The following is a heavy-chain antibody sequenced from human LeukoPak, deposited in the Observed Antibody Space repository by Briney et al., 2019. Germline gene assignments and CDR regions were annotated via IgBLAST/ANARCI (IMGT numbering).Heavy chain of an antibody. CDR3: AKDQVWIVVGSFDY. CDR1: GFTFSSYV. Sequence: PGGSLRLSCEASGFTFSSYVMNWVRQAPGKGLEWVSGISGSGGTTYDADSVKGRFTISRDNSKNTLYLEMTSLRAEDTAVYYCAKDQVWIVVGSFDYWGQGTLVTVSS. D-gene: IGHD3-22*01. CDR2: ISGSGGTT. J-gene: IGHJ4*02. V-gene: IGHV3-23*01.